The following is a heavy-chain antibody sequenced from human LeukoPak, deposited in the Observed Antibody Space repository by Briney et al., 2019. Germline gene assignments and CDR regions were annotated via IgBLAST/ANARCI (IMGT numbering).Heavy chain of an antibody. V-gene: IGHV4-39*01. J-gene: IGHJ5*02. D-gene: IGHD6-13*01. CDR2: IYYSGST. CDR3: ARARIAAAVKGDWFDP. Sequence: PSETLSLTCTVSGGSISSSSYYWGWIRQPPGKGLEWIGSIYYSGSTYYNPSLKSRVTLSVDTSKNQFSLKLSSVTAADTAVYYCARARIAAAVKGDWFDPWGQGTLVTVSS. CDR1: GGSISSSSYY.